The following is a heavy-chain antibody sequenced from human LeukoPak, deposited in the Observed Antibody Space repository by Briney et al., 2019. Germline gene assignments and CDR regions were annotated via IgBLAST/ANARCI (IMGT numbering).Heavy chain of an antibody. V-gene: IGHV3-30*18. D-gene: IGHD3-10*01. Sequence: PGGSLRLSCAASGFTFSSCGMHWVRQAPGKGLEWVAVITYDGDTTYFEDSVKGRFTISRDTSKSTLYLQMNSLGAEDTAVYYCVKEQGSGSYRTADYWGQGNLVTVSS. J-gene: IGHJ4*02. CDR3: VKEQGSGSYRTADY. CDR1: GFTFSSCG. CDR2: ITYDGDTT.